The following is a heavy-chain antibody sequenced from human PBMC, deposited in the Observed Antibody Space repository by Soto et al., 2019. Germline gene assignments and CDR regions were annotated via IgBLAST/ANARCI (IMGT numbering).Heavy chain of an antibody. Sequence: EVRLLESGGGLVKPGGSLRLSCATSGLTFSNYAMSWVRQAPGGGLEWVSAMSGSSSTTYYVDSVRGRFTISRDRTKNPLYLQMSSLRAEDTALYYCAKNQERELPRVIDFWGQGTLVTVSS. V-gene: IGHV3-23*01. D-gene: IGHD1-7*01. J-gene: IGHJ4*02. CDR2: MSGSSSTT. CDR3: AKNQERELPRVIDF. CDR1: GLTFSNYA.